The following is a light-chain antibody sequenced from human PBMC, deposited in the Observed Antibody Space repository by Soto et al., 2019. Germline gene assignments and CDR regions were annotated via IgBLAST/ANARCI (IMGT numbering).Light chain of an antibody. CDR1: NSDVGGYNY. CDR3: SSYTTTNTLYV. V-gene: IGLV2-14*01. CDR2: EVF. J-gene: IGLJ1*01. Sequence: QPALTQPASVSGSPGQSITIPCTGTNSDVGGYNYVSWYQHHPGKAPKLMIYEVFNRPSGVSSRFSGSKSGSTASLTISGLQAEDEADYYCSSYTTTNTLYVFGTGTKLTVL.